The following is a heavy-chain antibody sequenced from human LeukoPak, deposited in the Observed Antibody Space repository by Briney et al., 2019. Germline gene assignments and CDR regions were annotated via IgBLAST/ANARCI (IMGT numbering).Heavy chain of an antibody. D-gene: IGHD2-2*02. J-gene: IGHJ3*02. CDR2: IYYSGST. CDR3: ARGGRLLYRRGAFDI. CDR1: GGSISSYY. V-gene: IGHV4-59*01. Sequence: SETLSLTCTVSGGSISSYYWSWIRQPPGKGLEWIGYIYYSGSTNYNPSLKSRVTISVDTSKNQFSLKLSSVTAADTAVYYCARGGRLLYRRGAFDIWGQGTMVTVSS.